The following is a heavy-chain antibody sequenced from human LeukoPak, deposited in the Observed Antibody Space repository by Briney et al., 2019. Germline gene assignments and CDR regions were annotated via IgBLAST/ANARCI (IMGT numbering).Heavy chain of an antibody. D-gene: IGHD4-17*01. CDR3: AKVVTTVTVDAFDI. CDR1: GFTFSSYG. Sequence: GGSLRLSCAASGFTFSSYGMHWVRQAPGKGLEWVTVISYDGSDKYYADSVKGRFTISRDNAKKALYLQMNSLRAEDTAVYYCAKVVTTVTVDAFDIWGQGTMVTVSS. CDR2: ISYDGSDK. J-gene: IGHJ3*02. V-gene: IGHV3-30*18.